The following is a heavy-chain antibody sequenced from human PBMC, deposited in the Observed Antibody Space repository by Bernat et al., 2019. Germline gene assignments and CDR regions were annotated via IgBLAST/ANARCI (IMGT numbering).Heavy chain of an antibody. CDR1: GFTFSNAW. CDR2: IKSKTDGETT. J-gene: IGHJ4*02. V-gene: IGHV3-15*07. D-gene: IGHD3-10*01. Sequence: EVQLVESGGGLVKPGGSLRLSCAASGFTFSNAWMGWVRQAPGKGLEWVGRIKSKTDGETTDYAAPVKGRFTISRDDSKNTLYLQMNSLNTEDTAVYYCITDVPGGSYPFDYWGQGALVTVSS. CDR3: ITDVPGGSYPFDY.